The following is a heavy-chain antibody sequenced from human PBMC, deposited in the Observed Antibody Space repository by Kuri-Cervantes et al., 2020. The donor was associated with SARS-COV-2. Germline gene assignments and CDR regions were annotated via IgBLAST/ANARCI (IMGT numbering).Heavy chain of an antibody. CDR3: ARCIAARCRSYMDV. J-gene: IGHJ6*03. V-gene: IGHV4-59*08. CDR2: IYYSGST. CDR1: GFSFSSYG. Sequence: ESLKISCAASGFSFSSYGMSWVRQAPGKGLEWIGSIYYSGSTNYNPSLKSRVTISVDTSKNQFSLKLSSVTAADTAVYYCARCIAARCRSYMDVWGKGTTVTVSS. D-gene: IGHD6-6*01.